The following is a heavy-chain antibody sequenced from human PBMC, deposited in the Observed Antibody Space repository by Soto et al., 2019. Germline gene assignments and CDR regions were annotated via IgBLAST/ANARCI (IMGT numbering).Heavy chain of an antibody. CDR2: FIPIFGTA. Sequence: QVQLVQSGAEVKKPGSSVKVSCKASGGTFSSYAISWVRHAPGQGLEWMGGFIPIFGTANYAQKFQGRVTFTAAESKRTAYMELCRLRSEATAVYYCARDQGDGYNKAGFDYWGQRTLVTVSS. J-gene: IGHJ4*02. V-gene: IGHV1-69*12. D-gene: IGHD5-12*01. CDR3: ARDQGDGYNKAGFDY. CDR1: GGTFSSYA.